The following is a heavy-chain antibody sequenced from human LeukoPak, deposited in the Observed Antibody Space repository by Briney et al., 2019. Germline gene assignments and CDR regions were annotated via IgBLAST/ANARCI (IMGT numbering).Heavy chain of an antibody. J-gene: IGHJ6*02. CDR2: IKQDGSEK. CDR1: GFTFSSYW. V-gene: IGHV3-7*01. Sequence: GGSLRLSCAASGFTFSSYWMSWVRQAPGKGQEWVANIKQDGSEKYYVDSVKGRFTISRDNAKNSLYLQMNSLRAEDTAVYYCARWVIFGGDGAYYYYGMDVWGQGTTVTVSS. CDR3: ARWVIFGGDGAYYYYGMDV. D-gene: IGHD3-3*01.